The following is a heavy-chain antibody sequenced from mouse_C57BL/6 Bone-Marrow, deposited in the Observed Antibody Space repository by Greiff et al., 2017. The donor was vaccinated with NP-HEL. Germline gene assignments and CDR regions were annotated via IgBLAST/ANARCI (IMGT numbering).Heavy chain of an antibody. D-gene: IGHD2-3*01. CDR3: ARSDGYFYYAMDY. Sequence: EVHLVESGGGLVQPGGSLKLSCAASGFTFSDYGMAWVRQAPRKGPEWVAFISNLAYSIYYADTVTGRFTSSRENAKNTLYLEMSSLRSEDTAMYYCARSDGYFYYAMDYWGQGTSVTVSS. CDR2: ISNLAYSI. J-gene: IGHJ4*01. CDR1: GFTFSDYG. V-gene: IGHV5-15*01.